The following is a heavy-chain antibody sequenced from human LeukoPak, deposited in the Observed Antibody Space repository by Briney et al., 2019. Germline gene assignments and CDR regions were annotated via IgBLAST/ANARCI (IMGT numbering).Heavy chain of an antibody. CDR1: GFTFSSYG. Sequence: GGSLRLSCAASGFTFSSYGMHWVRQAPGKGLEWVSFIRYDGSNEYYADSVRGRFTISRDNSKNTLYLQMNSLRAEDTAVYYCASRAFEAAAGVNYWGQGTLVTVSS. CDR3: ASRAFEAAAGVNY. CDR2: IRYDGSNE. V-gene: IGHV3-30*02. J-gene: IGHJ4*02. D-gene: IGHD6-13*01.